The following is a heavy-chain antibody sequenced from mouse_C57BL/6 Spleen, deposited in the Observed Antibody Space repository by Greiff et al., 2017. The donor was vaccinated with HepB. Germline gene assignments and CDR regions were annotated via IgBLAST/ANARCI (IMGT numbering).Heavy chain of an antibody. CDR3: ASYGYDVNYYAMDY. Sequence: EVKLVESGGGLVKPGGSLKLSCAASGFTFSSYTMSWVRQTPEKRLEWVATISGGGGNTYYPDSVKGRFTISRDNAKNTLYLQMSSLRSEDTALYYCASYGYDVNYYAMDYWGQGTSVTVSS. V-gene: IGHV5-9*01. CDR2: ISGGGGNT. CDR1: GFTFSSYT. J-gene: IGHJ4*01. D-gene: IGHD2-2*01.